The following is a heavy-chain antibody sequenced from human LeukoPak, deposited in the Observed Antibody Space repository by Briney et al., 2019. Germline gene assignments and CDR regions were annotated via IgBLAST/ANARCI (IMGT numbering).Heavy chain of an antibody. CDR2: IRYDGSNK. V-gene: IGHV3-30*02. D-gene: IGHD3-10*01. CDR1: GFTSSSYG. CDR3: AKDYYYGSGSYYGEDY. Sequence: PGGSLRLSCAASGFTSSSYGMHWVRQAPGKGLEWVAFIRYDGSNKYYADSVKGRFTISRDNSKNTLYLQMNSLRAEDTAVYYCAKDYYYGSGSYYGEDYWGQGTLVTVSS. J-gene: IGHJ4*02.